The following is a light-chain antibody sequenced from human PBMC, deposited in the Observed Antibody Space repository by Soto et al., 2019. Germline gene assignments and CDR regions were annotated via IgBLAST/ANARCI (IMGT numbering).Light chain of an antibody. V-gene: IGKV1-27*01. CDR2: AAS. Sequence: DIQMTQSPSTLSASVGDRVTITCRASQGISSYLAWYQQKPGKAPKLLIYAASTLQSGVPSRFTGSGSGTDFTLTISSLQPEDAATYYCQKCKVAPFTFGGGTKVDI. CDR1: QGISSY. J-gene: IGKJ4*01. CDR3: QKCKVAPFT.